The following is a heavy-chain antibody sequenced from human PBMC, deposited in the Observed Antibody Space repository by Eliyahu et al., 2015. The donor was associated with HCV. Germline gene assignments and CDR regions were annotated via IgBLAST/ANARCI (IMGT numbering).Heavy chain of an antibody. V-gene: IGHV3-23*01. CDR3: AKDESGSWNY. D-gene: IGHD6-13*01. Sequence: EVQLLESGGGLVQPGXSLRLSCAASGFTFSXYAMSWXRQXPGXGLEWVSAISGSGXXTYYADSVKGRFTISRDNSKNTLYLQMNSLRAEDTAVYYCAKDESGSWNYWGQGTLVTVSS. J-gene: IGHJ4*02. CDR2: ISGSGXXT. CDR1: GFTFSXYA.